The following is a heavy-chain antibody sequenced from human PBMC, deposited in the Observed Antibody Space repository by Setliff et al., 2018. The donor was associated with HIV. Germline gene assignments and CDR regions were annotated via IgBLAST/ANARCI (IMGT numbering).Heavy chain of an antibody. J-gene: IGHJ6*02. V-gene: IGHV4-4*07. CDR1: GDSISGYY. CDR2: MHTSGNT. D-gene: IGHD2-15*01. Sequence: ETLSLTCTSSGDSISGYYWSWIRQPAGKGLEWIGRMHTSGNTNYNPSLKSRVTMSVDTSKNQFSLRLSSVTAADTAVYYCARDRIEVVVDGPHDVLDVWGRGTTVTVSS. CDR3: ARDRIEVVVDGPHDVLDV.